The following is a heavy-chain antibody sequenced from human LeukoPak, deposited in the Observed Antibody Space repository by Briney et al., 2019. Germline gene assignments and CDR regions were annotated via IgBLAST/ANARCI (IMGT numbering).Heavy chain of an antibody. CDR2: ISGNGDNT. Sequence: GGSLRLSCAASGFTFISYSMTWVRQAPVKGLEWLSSISGNGDNTYYADSVKGRFTISRDNSKDTLYLQMNSLRVDDTAVYYCAGQWLRLGPIDYWGQGTLVSVSS. J-gene: IGHJ4*02. CDR1: GFTFISYS. CDR3: AGQWLRLGPIDY. V-gene: IGHV3-23*01. D-gene: IGHD5-12*01.